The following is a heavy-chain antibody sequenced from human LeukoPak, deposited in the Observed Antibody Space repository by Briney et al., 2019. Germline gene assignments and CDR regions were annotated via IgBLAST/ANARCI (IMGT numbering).Heavy chain of an antibody. CDR2: IYHSGSP. J-gene: IGHJ4*02. V-gene: IGHV4-4*02. Sequence: SGTLSLTCAVSGGSISSNNWWGWVRQPPGKGLEWIGEIYHSGSPNYNPSLESRVTISVDKSRNHFSLNLSSVTAADTAVYYCARVNINNWHSCDYWGQGTLVTVSS. D-gene: IGHD1-1*01. CDR1: GGSISSNNW. CDR3: ARVNINNWHSCDY.